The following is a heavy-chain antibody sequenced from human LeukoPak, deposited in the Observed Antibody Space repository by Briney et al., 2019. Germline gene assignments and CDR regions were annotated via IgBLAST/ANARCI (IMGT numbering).Heavy chain of an antibody. CDR1: EYTLTELS. CDR3: ARESLIVVVPAAIAFDI. J-gene: IGHJ3*02. CDR2: IIPIFGTA. V-gene: IGHV1-69*13. Sequence: GASVKVSCKVSEYTLTELSMHWVRQAPGQGLEWMGGIIPIFGTANYAQKFQGRVTITADESTSTAYMELSSLRSEDTAVYYCARESLIVVVPAAIAFDIWGQGTMVTVSS. D-gene: IGHD2-2*01.